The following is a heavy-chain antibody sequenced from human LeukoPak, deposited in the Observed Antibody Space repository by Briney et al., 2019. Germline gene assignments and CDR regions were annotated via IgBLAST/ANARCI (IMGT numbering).Heavy chain of an antibody. Sequence: SETLSLTCTVSGGSIKNYYWTWIRQPPGKGLEWIGYIYYSGSTSSNPSLKSRVTISVNTSKNQFSLRLKYVTAADTAVYYCAREVPRGTGYMDVWGKGTTVTVSS. CDR1: GGSIKNYY. V-gene: IGHV4-59*01. D-gene: IGHD3-10*01. CDR2: IYYSGST. CDR3: AREVPRGTGYMDV. J-gene: IGHJ6*03.